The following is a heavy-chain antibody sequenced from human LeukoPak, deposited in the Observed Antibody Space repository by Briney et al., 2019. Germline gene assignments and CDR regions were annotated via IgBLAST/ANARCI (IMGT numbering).Heavy chain of an antibody. CDR3: ASSVAGTFWYFDL. V-gene: IGHV5-51*01. J-gene: IGHJ2*01. CDR2: IYPGDSDP. D-gene: IGHD6-19*01. CDR1: GYSFTSYW. Sequence: GESLKISRKGSGYSFTSYWIGWVRQMPGKGLEWMGIIYPGDSDPRYSPSFQGQVTISADKSISTAYLQWSSLKASDTAMYYCASSVAGTFWYFDLWGRGTLVTVSS.